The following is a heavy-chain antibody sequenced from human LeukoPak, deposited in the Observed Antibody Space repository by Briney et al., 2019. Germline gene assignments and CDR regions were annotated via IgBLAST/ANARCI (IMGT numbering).Heavy chain of an antibody. V-gene: IGHV3-23*01. CDR2: IRDSDGRT. Sequence: PGGSLRLSCAASGFTLSSYAMSWVRQTPGKGLECVSTIRDSDGRTYYADSVEGRFTISRDNSKNTLYLQMNSLRAGDTAIYYCAKSGNTETVDYWGQGTLVTVSS. D-gene: IGHD6-25*01. CDR1: GFTLSSYA. J-gene: IGHJ4*02. CDR3: AKSGNTETVDY.